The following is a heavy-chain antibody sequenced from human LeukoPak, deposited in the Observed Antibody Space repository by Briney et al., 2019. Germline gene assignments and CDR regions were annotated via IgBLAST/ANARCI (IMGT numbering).Heavy chain of an antibody. D-gene: IGHD3-10*01. CDR2: IYTSGST. Sequence: SETLSLTCTVSGGSISSGSYYWSWIRQPAGKGLEWIGRIYTSGSTNYNPSLKSRVTISVDTSKNQFSLKLSSVTAADTAVYYCARGGEFGDFMDVWGKGTTVTVSS. CDR1: GGSISSGSYY. CDR3: ARGGEFGDFMDV. V-gene: IGHV4-61*02. J-gene: IGHJ6*03.